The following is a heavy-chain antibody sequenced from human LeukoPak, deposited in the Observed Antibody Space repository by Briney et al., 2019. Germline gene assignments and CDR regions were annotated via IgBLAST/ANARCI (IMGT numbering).Heavy chain of an antibody. V-gene: IGHV1-18*01. D-gene: IGHD3-10*01. J-gene: IGHJ6*03. Sequence: GASVKVSCKASGYTFTSYGISWVRQAPGQGLEWMGWISAYNGNTNYAQKLQGRVTMTTDTSTSTVYMELRSLRSDDTAVYYCARSGSGSYFNYYYMDVWGKGTTVTISS. CDR3: ARSGSGSYFNYYYMDV. CDR2: ISAYNGNT. CDR1: GYTFTSYG.